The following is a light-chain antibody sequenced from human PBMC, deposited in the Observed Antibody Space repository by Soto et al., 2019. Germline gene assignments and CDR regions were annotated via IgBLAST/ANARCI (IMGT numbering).Light chain of an antibody. CDR1: QSINRH. Sequence: EIVLTQSPATLSLSPGERATLSCRASQSINRHLAWYRQKPGQAPRLLIYDASNRATGIPARFSGSGSGTDFTLTISSLEPEDFAVYYCQEYGMSRTFGQGTKVDIK. CDR2: DAS. J-gene: IGKJ1*01. V-gene: IGKV3-11*01. CDR3: QEYGMSRT.